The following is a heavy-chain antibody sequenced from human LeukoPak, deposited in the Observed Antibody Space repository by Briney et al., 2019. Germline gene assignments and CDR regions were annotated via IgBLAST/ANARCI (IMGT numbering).Heavy chain of an antibody. CDR1: GYSISSGYY. V-gene: IGHV4-38-2*02. Sequence: SETLSLTCTVSGYSISSGYYWGWIRQPPGKGLEWIGSIYHSGSTYYNPSLKSRVTISVDTSKNQFSLKLGSVTAADTAVYYCARGPLTGRFDPWGQGTLVTVSS. CDR2: IYHSGST. J-gene: IGHJ5*02. CDR3: ARGPLTGRFDP. D-gene: IGHD3-16*01.